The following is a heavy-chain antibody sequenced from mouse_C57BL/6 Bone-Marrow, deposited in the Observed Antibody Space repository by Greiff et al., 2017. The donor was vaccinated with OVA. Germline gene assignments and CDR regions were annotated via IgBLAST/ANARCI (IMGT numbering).Heavy chain of an antibody. V-gene: IGHV14-3*01. CDR2: IDPANGNT. Sequence: EVQLQQSVAELVRPGASVKLSCTASGFNIKNSYMHWVKQRPEQGLEWIGRIDPANGNTKYAPKFQGKATITADTSSNTAYLQLSSLTSEDTAIYSCARGGAYYGSSSHWYFDVWGTGPTVTVSS. D-gene: IGHD1-1*01. J-gene: IGHJ1*03. CDR3: ARGGAYYGSSSHWYFDV. CDR1: GFNIKNSY.